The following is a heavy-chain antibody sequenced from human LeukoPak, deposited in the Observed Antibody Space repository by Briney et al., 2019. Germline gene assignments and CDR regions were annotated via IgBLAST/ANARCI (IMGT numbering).Heavy chain of an antibody. Sequence: ASVNASCLASAGTFSSYAISWVRQAHGQGLEWVGGIIPIYGKANYAQKVQGRVTITADESQSTAYVELSSLRSEDTAVYYCARSLRYFDWLPWDYWGQGTLVTVSS. CDR3: ARSLRYFDWLPWDY. CDR2: IIPIYGKA. V-gene: IGHV1-69*13. J-gene: IGHJ4*02. D-gene: IGHD3-9*01. CDR1: AGTFSSYA.